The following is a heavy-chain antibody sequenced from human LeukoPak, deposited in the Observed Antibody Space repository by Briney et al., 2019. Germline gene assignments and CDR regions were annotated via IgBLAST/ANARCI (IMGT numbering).Heavy chain of an antibody. V-gene: IGHV3-13*01. CDR1: GFTFNTYD. CDR3: AREACNGNSCYLLDY. J-gene: IGHJ4*02. CDR2: ITSAGDR. D-gene: IGHD2-15*01. Sequence: GGSLRLSCAASGFTFNTYDMHWVRQATGKGLEWVSTITSAGDRYYPGSVKGRFTISRENAKNSLYLQMDSLRAGDTAVYYCAREACNGNSCYLLDYWGQGTLVTVSS.